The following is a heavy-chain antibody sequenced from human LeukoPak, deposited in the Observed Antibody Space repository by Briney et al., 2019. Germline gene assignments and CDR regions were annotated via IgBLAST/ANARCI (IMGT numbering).Heavy chain of an antibody. CDR2: IIPIFGTA. Sequence: ASVKVSCKASGGTFSSYAISWVRQAPGQGLEWMGGIIPIFGTANYAQKFQGRVTITTDTSTSTAYMELRSLRSDDTAVYYCARDLWYDSSGYYPYWGQGTLVTVSS. J-gene: IGHJ4*02. D-gene: IGHD3-22*01. CDR3: ARDLWYDSSGYYPY. CDR1: GGTFSSYA. V-gene: IGHV1-69*05.